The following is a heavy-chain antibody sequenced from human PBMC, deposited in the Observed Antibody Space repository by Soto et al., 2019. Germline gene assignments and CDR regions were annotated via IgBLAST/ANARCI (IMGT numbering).Heavy chain of an antibody. CDR2: IYYSGTT. Sequence: QVQLQESGPGLVKPSQTLSLTCTVSGGSLSSGDCYWNWIRQSPGKGLEWIGYIYYSGTTYYNPSLKSRVTISLDTSKTQFSLNLNSVTAADTAVYYCARGTTVSTFAMDVWGQGTTVTVSS. J-gene: IGHJ6*02. D-gene: IGHD4-4*01. CDR3: ARGTTVSTFAMDV. V-gene: IGHV4-30-4*01. CDR1: GGSLSSGDCY.